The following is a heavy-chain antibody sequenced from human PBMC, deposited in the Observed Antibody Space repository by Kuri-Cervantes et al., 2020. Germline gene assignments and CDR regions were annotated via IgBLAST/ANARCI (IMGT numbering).Heavy chain of an antibody. Sequence: GGSLRLSCEASGLIFSNYGMHWVRQAPGKGLEWVSTSSDNTYYADSVKGRFTISRDNSKNTLYLQMNSLRAEDTAIYYCAKDPLGYGGHYFDSWGQGTLVTDSS. CDR2: SSDNT. D-gene: IGHD4/OR15-4a*01. V-gene: IGHV3-23*01. J-gene: IGHJ4*02. CDR3: AKDPLGYGGHYFDS. CDR1: GLIFSNYG.